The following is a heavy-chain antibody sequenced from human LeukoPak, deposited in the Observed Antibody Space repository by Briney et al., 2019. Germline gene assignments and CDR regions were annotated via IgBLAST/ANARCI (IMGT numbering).Heavy chain of an antibody. D-gene: IGHD1-26*01. Sequence: SVKVSCKASGGTFSSYAISWVRQAPGQGLEWMGGIIPIFGTANYAQKFQGRVTITTDESTSIAYMELSSLRSEDTAVYYCARASGCYYDFDYWGQGTLVTVSS. CDR3: ARASGCYYDFDY. CDR1: GGTFSSYA. V-gene: IGHV1-69*05. J-gene: IGHJ4*02. CDR2: IIPIFGTA.